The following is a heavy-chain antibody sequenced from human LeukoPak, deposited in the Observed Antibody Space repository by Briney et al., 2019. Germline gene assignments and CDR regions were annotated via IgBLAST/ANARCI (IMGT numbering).Heavy chain of an antibody. D-gene: IGHD3-22*01. CDR3: AKGYYYDSSGYYQHFDY. J-gene: IGHJ4*02. Sequence: GGSLTLSCAASGFTFSSYGMHWVRPAPGKGLDGVAVIWYDGSNKYYADSVKGRFTISRDNSKNTLYLQMNSLRAEDTAVYYCAKGYYYDSSGYYQHFDYWGQGTLVTVSS. CDR2: IWYDGSNK. V-gene: IGHV3-30*02. CDR1: GFTFSSYG.